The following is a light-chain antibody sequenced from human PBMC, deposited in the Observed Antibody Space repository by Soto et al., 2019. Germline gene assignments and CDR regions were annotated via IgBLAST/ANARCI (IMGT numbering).Light chain of an antibody. V-gene: IGKV3-20*01. CDR1: QSVSSSY. J-gene: IGKJ5*01. CDR3: QQYGSSLLT. Sequence: EIVLTPSPGTLSLSPGERATLSCRASQSVSSSYLAWYQQKPGQAPRLLIYGASSRATGIPDRFSGSGSGTDFTLTISRLEPEDFAVYYCQQYGSSLLTFGQGTRLEIK. CDR2: GAS.